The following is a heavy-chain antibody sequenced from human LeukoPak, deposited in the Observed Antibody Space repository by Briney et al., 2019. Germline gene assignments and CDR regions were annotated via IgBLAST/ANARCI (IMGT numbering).Heavy chain of an antibody. J-gene: IGHJ3*02. D-gene: IGHD3-22*01. V-gene: IGHV4-61*01. CDR3: ARNYYDSSGYYLFDAFDI. CDR1: GDSVSSGYYY. CDR2: IYYTGST. Sequence: PSETLSLTCTVSGDSVSSGYYYWSWIRQPPGKGLEWIGNIYYTGSTNYNPSLKSRVTISVDTSKNQFSLKLNSVTAADMAVYYCARNYYDSSGYYLFDAFDIWGKGQWSPSLQ.